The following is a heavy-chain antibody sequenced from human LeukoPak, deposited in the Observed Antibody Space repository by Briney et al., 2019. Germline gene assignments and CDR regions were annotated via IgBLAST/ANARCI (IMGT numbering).Heavy chain of an antibody. CDR2: ISSSGSTI. V-gene: IGHV3-11*01. Sequence: PSETLSLTCTVSGGSIMSFYWSWVRQAPGKGLEWVSYISSSGSTIYYADSVKGRFTISRDNAKNSLYLQMNSLRAEDTAVYYCAREPSSGYFDYWGQGTLVTVSS. D-gene: IGHD3-22*01. CDR1: GGSIMSFY. CDR3: AREPSSGYFDY. J-gene: IGHJ4*02.